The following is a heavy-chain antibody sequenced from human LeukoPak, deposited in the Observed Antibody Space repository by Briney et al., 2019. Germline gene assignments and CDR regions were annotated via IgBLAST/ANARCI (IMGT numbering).Heavy chain of an antibody. CDR1: GGTFSSYA. D-gene: IGHD3-22*01. CDR3: ARSSTYDSSGYYYWFDP. CDR2: IIPIFGIA. J-gene: IGHJ5*02. V-gene: IGHV1-69*04. Sequence: ASVKVSCKASGGTFSSYAIGWVRQAPGQGLEWMGRIIPIFGIANYAQKFQGRVTITADKSTSTAYMELSSLRSEDTAVYYCARSSTYDSSGYYYWFDPWGQGTLVTVSS.